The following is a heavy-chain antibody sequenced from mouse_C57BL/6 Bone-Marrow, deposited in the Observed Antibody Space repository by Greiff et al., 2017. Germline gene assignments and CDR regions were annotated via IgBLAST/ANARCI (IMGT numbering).Heavy chain of an antibody. CDR1: GFSLTSYG. CDR3: ARLYGNDEEVDY. J-gene: IGHJ2*01. D-gene: IGHD2-10*02. V-gene: IGHV2-2*01. Sequence: VQLQESGPGLVQPSQSLSITCTVSGFSLTSYGVHWVRQSPGKGLEWLGVICSGGSTDYNAAFISRLSISKDNSKSQVFFKMNSLQADDTAIYYCARLYGNDEEVDYWGQGTTLTVSS. CDR2: ICSGGST.